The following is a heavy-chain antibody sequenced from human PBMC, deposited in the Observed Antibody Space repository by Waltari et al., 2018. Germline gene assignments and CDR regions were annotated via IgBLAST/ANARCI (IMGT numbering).Heavy chain of an antibody. CDR2: IYTSGST. J-gene: IGHJ3*02. CDR3: ARGLVQKTAMAPADAFDI. Sequence: QVQLQESGPGLVKPSETLSLTCTVSGGSISSYYWSWIRQPAGKGLEWIGRIYTSGSTNYNPSLKSRVTMSVDTSKNQFSLKLSSVTADTAVYYCARGLVQKTAMAPADAFDIWGQGTMVTVSS. CDR1: GGSISSYY. V-gene: IGHV4-4*07. D-gene: IGHD5-18*01.